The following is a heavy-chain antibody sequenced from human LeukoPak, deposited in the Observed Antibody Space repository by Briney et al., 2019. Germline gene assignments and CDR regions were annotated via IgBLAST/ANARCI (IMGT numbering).Heavy chain of an antibody. D-gene: IGHD3-22*01. V-gene: IGHV4-61*02. CDR3: ARARTYYYDSSGYYNAYYFDY. CDR1: GGSISSGSYY. CDR2: IYTSGST. J-gene: IGHJ4*02. Sequence: SETLSLTCTVSGGSISSGSYYWSWIRQPAGKGLEWIGRIYTSGSTNYNPSLKSRVTISVATSKNQFSLKLSSVTAADTAVYYCARARTYYYDSSGYYNAYYFDYWGQGTLVTVSS.